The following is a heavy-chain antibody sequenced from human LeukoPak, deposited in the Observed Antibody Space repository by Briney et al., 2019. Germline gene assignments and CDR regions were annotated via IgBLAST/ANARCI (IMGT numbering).Heavy chain of an antibody. J-gene: IGHJ4*02. CDR3: ARYGGNAHDY. D-gene: IGHD4-23*01. Sequence: PSQILSLTCTVSGGSISSGDYYWSWIRQHPGKGLEWIGHIYYSGTTYYNPSLKSRVSISVDTSKNQFSLRLSSVTAADTAVYYCARYGGNAHDYWGQGTLVTVSS. CDR1: GGSISSGDYY. V-gene: IGHV4-31*03. CDR2: IYYSGTT.